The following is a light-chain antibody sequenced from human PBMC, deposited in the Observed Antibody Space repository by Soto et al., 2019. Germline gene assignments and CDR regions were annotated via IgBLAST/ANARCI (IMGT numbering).Light chain of an antibody. CDR2: EAS. V-gene: IGKV1-5*03. CDR1: QTISRW. J-gene: IGKJ5*01. CDR3: QQYGSSPSIT. Sequence: DIQMTQSPSTLSASVGDRVTITCRASQTISRWLAWYQQKPGKAPKLLIYEASSLQSGVPSRFSGSGSGTEFTLSISSLQPDDFAVYYCQQYGSSPSITFGQGTRLEIK.